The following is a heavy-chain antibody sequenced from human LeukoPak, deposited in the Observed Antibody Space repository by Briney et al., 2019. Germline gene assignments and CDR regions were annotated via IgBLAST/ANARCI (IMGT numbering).Heavy chain of an antibody. CDR1: GYTFTGYY. CDR2: INPNSGGT. V-gene: IGHV1-2*06. CDR3: ARLGYSGYEIDY. Sequence: ASVKVSXRASGYTFTGYYMHWVRQAPGQGLEWMGRINPNSGGTNYAQKFQGRVTMTRDASISTAYMGLSRLRSDDTAVYYCARLGYSGYEIDYWGQGTLVTVSS. D-gene: IGHD5-12*01. J-gene: IGHJ4*02.